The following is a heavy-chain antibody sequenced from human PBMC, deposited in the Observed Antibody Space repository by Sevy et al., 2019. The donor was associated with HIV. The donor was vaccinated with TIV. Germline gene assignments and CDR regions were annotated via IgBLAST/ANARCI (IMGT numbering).Heavy chain of an antibody. D-gene: IGHD3-22*01. J-gene: IGHJ4*02. CDR3: ATTKDYYESSGCPFDY. Sequence: ASVKVSCKVSGYTLNQLSMHWVRQAPGKGLEWMGSFDQEDGERFYAQKFQGRVTMTEGTSTDTAYMELSSLRSDDTAVYYCATTKDYYESSGCPFDYWGQGPLVTVSS. CDR2: FDQEDGER. CDR1: GYTLNQLS. V-gene: IGHV1-24*01.